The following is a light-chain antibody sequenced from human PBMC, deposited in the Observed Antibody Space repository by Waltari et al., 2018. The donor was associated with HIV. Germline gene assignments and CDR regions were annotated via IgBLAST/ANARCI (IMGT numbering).Light chain of an antibody. CDR2: SHN. V-gene: IGLV1-40*01. CDR1: NSNIAAGYD. J-gene: IGLJ3*02. CDR3: QSYDSSLRLWV. Sequence: QSVLTQPPSVSGAPGQRITISCPASNSNIAAGYDVHWYQRLRGTAPKRLIHSHNCRPSGVPARFSGSKYGTSGSLAMTCLQSEDEAYYYCQSYDSSLRLWVFGGGTRLTVL.